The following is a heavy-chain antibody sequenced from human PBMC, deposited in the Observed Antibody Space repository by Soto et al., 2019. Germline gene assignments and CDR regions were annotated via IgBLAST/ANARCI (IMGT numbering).Heavy chain of an antibody. CDR2: IWYDGSNK. V-gene: IGHV3-33*01. Sequence: QVQLVESGGGVVQPGRSLRLSCAASGFTFGSHGMHWVRQAPGKGLEWVAVIWYDGSNKYYADSVKGRFTISRDNSKNTLYLEMNSLRAEDTAVYYCATLASGYDSLDVFAIWGQGTMVTVSS. J-gene: IGHJ3*02. CDR1: GFTFGSHG. CDR3: ATLASGYDSLDVFAI. D-gene: IGHD5-12*01.